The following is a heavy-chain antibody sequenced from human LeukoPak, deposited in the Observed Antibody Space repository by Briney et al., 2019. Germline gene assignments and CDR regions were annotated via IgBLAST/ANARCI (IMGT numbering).Heavy chain of an antibody. CDR3: ARDRDLGVGNWFDP. D-gene: IGHD3-3*01. Sequence: GGSLRLSCAASGFSFSSYAMSWVRQAPGKGLEWVCAIRDSGGSTYYADSVKGRFTISRDNSQNTLYLQMNSLRAEDTAVYYCARDRDLGVGNWFDPWGQGTLVNVSS. CDR1: GFSFSSYA. CDR2: IRDSGGST. V-gene: IGHV3-23*01. J-gene: IGHJ5*02.